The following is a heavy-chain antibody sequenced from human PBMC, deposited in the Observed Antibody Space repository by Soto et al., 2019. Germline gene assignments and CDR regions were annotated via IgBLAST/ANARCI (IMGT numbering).Heavy chain of an antibody. CDR3: ARVGQSIAARRGFDI. D-gene: IGHD6-6*01. V-gene: IGHV4-59*01. Sequence: SETLSLTCTVSGGSISSYYWSWIRQPPGKGLEWIGYIYYSGSTLYNPSLKSRVTISVDTSKNQFSLKVTSVTPADTAVYFCARVGQSIAARRGFDIWGQGTMVTVSS. CDR2: IYYSGST. J-gene: IGHJ3*02. CDR1: GGSISSYY.